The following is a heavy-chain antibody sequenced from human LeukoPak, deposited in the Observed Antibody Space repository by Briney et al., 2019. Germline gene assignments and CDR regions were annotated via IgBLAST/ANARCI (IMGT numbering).Heavy chain of an antibody. CDR2: IYPGDSDT. D-gene: IGHD3-10*01. CDR3: ARMPFLNYYGSGSYYYPH. CDR1: GYSFISHW. J-gene: IGHJ4*02. Sequence: GESLKISCKGSGYSFISHWIGWVRQVPGKGLEWMGIIYPGDSDTRYSPAFEGQVTMSVDKSISTAYLQWSSLKASDTAMYYCARMPFLNYYGSGSYYYPHWGQGTLVTVSS. V-gene: IGHV5-51*01.